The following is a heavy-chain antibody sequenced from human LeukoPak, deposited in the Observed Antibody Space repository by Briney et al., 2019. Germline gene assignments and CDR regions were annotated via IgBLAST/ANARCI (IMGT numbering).Heavy chain of an antibody. CDR3: ARDGLRFLEWLYHFDY. CDR1: GYTFTSYG. D-gene: IGHD3-3*01. Sequence: ASVKVSCKAPGYTFTSYGISWVRQAPGQGLEWMGWISAYNGNTNYAQKLQGRVTMTTDTSTSTAYMELRSLRSDDKAVYYCARDGLRFLEWLYHFDYWGQGTLVTVSS. J-gene: IGHJ4*02. CDR2: ISAYNGNT. V-gene: IGHV1-18*01.